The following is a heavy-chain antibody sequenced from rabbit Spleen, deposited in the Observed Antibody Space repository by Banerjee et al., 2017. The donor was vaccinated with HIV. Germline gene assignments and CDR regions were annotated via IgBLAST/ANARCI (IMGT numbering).Heavy chain of an antibody. CDR2: IYTGSSGNT. Sequence: QQLEESGGGLVKPGASLTLTCTASGFSFSFNYYMCWVRQAPGKRPEWIGCIYTGSSGNTYYASWAKGRFTISKTSSTTVTLQMTTLTVADTATYFCARDLLGGGDYYWDLWGPGTLVTVS. CDR3: ARDLLGGGDYYWDL. CDR1: GFSFSFNYY. D-gene: IGHD2-1*01. V-gene: IGHV1S40*01. J-gene: IGHJ6*01.